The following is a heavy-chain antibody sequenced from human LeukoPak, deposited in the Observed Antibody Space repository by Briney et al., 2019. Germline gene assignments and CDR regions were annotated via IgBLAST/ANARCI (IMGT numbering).Heavy chain of an antibody. J-gene: IGHJ4*01. D-gene: IGHD3-22*01. CDR1: GYTLTELS. CDR3: ATDALGHYYDSSGYYPTWDY. Sequence: GASVKVSCKVSGYTLTELSMHWVRQAPGKGLEWMGGFDPEDGETIYAQKFQGRVTMTEDTSTDTAYMELSSLRSEDTAVYYCATDALGHYYDSSGYYPTWDYWGHGTLVTVCS. CDR2: FDPEDGET. V-gene: IGHV1-24*01.